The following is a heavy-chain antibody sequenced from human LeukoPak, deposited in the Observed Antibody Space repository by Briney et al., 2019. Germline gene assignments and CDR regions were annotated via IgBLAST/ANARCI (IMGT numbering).Heavy chain of an antibody. V-gene: IGHV4-4*07. CDR2: VYPSGST. Sequence: SETLSLTCTVSGGSISSYYWTWIRQPAGKGLEWIGRVYPSGSTNYNPSLKSRVTMSVDTSKNQFSLKLSSVTAADTALYYCARENSGSYREFDYWGQGTLVTVSP. CDR1: GGSISSYY. D-gene: IGHD1-26*01. CDR3: ARENSGSYREFDY. J-gene: IGHJ4*02.